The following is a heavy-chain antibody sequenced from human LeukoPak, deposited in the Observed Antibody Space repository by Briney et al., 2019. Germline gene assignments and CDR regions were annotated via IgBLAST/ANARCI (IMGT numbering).Heavy chain of an antibody. V-gene: IGHV3-30*18. CDR1: GFSLTTFD. CDR3: AKVSVAAVANDFDY. CDR2: ISYDGRDI. D-gene: IGHD6-6*01. Sequence: GRSLRLSCAASGFSLTTFDIHWVRQAPGKGLEWVALISYDGRDIYYLDSVEGRFTISRDNSKNTVYLQMNSLRAEDTAVYYCAKVSVAAVANDFDYWGQGTLVTVSS. J-gene: IGHJ4*02.